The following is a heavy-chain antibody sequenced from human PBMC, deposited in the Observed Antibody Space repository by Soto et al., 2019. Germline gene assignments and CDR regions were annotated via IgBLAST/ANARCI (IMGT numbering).Heavy chain of an antibody. D-gene: IGHD5-18*01. V-gene: IGHV4-31*03. Sequence: PSETLSLTCTVSGGSISSEGYYWSWFRQLPGKGLEWIGDIYYSGTTYHNPSLRSRLTISGDASKNQFSLKLSSLTDADTALYYCARGRGYSYGPYYFDYWGQGTLVTVSS. CDR2: IYYSGTT. CDR1: GGSISSEGYY. J-gene: IGHJ4*02. CDR3: ARGRGYSYGPYYFDY.